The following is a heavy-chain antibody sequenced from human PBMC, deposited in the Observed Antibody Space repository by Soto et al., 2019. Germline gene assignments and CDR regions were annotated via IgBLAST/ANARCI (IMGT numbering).Heavy chain of an antibody. J-gene: IGHJ4*02. Sequence: PSETLSLTCVVSGYSITSGFYWGWVRQSPGKGLEWIGTISYSAKTFYNPSLASRFSMAVDSSKNQFSLRLTSVTAADTALYYCTRGAGAPWVRFDSWGRGILVIVSS. V-gene: IGHV4-38-2*01. D-gene: IGHD3-16*01. CDR1: GYSITSGFY. CDR2: ISYSAKT. CDR3: TRGAGAPWVRFDS.